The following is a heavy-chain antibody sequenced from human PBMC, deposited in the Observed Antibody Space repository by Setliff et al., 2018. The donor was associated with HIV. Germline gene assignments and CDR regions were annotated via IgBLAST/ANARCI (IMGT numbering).Heavy chain of an antibody. CDR1: GDTSTSFS. V-gene: IGHV1-46*01. D-gene: IGHD3-10*01. CDR2: INPSGDVI. J-gene: IGHJ6*02. CDR3: ASPSFGDVDYYYGMDV. Sequence: AAVKVSCKASGDTSTSFSLHWVRQAPGQGLEWMGIINPSGDVIRYAQKFQGRVTTTRDTSTSTVYMDLSSLRSEDTAVYYCASPSFGDVDYYYGMDVWGQGTTVTVSS.